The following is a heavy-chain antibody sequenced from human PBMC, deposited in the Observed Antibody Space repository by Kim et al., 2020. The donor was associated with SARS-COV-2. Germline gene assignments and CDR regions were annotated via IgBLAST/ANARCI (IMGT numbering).Heavy chain of an antibody. V-gene: IGHV3-7*01. J-gene: IGHJ6*02. Sequence: GGSLRLSCAASGFTFSSYWMSWVRQAPGKGLEWVANIKQDGSEKYYVDSVKGRFTISRDNAKNSLYLQMNSLRAEDTAVYYCARAPRSHIGCMDVWGQGTTVTVSS. CDR1: GFTFSSYW. D-gene: IGHD2-21*01. CDR3: ARAPRSHIGCMDV. CDR2: IKQDGSEK.